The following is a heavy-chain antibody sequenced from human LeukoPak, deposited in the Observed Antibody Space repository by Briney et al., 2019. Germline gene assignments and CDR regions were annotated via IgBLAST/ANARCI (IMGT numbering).Heavy chain of an antibody. CDR2: ISGNGNNI. D-gene: IGHD3-3*01. V-gene: IGHV3-43*02. CDR1: GFTLEDYA. Sequence: GGALRLSCAASGFTLEDYAMHWVRQAPGKGLEWVSLISGNGNNIDYADSVKGRFTISRDNSKNSLYLQMNSLRTEDTALYYCAKDLPQYYDFWSGYYGGFDYWGQGTLVTVSS. CDR3: AKDLPQYYDFWSGYYGGFDY. J-gene: IGHJ4*02.